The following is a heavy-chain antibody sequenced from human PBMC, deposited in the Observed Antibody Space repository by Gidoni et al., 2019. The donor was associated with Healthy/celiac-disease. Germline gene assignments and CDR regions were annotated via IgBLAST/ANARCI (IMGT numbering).Heavy chain of an antibody. CDR3: ARERPPSIVVTNWFDP. J-gene: IGHJ5*02. D-gene: IGHD5-12*01. Sequence: QVQLVESGGGVVQPGRSLRLSCAASGFTFSSYAMHWVRQAPGKGLEWVAVISYDGSNKYYADSVKGRFTISRDNSKNTLYLQMNSLRAEDTAVYYCARERPPSIVVTNWFDPWGQGTLVTVSS. CDR2: ISYDGSNK. V-gene: IGHV3-30*04. CDR1: GFTFSSYA.